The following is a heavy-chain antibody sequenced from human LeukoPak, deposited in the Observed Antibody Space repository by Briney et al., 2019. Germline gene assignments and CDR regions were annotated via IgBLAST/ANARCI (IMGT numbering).Heavy chain of an antibody. CDR2: IIPIFGTA. CDR3: ARDSRLELRGANDY. CDR1: GGTFSSYA. J-gene: IGHJ4*02. Sequence: ASVKVSCKASGGTFSSYAISWVRQAPGQGLEWMGGIIPIFGTANYAQKFQGRVTITADESTSTAYMELGSLRSEDTAVYYCARDSRLELRGANDYWGQGTLATVSS. V-gene: IGHV1-69*01. D-gene: IGHD1-7*01.